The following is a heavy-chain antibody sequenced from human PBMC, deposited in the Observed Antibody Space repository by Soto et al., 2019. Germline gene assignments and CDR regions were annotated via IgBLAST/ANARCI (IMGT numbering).Heavy chain of an antibody. CDR1: GLTVSNAY. Sequence: GSLRLSGGAAGLTVSNAYMSWVRQAPGMGLEWVSVIYDNGTKYYAGSVKGRFTISRDTSTSTLSLQRDSLRAEDTAVYYCVRPLPSGRNYGLDVWGRGTTGTVSS. CDR3: VRPLPSGRNYGLDV. V-gene: IGHV3-53*01. D-gene: IGHD3-10*01. CDR2: IYDNGTK. J-gene: IGHJ6*02.